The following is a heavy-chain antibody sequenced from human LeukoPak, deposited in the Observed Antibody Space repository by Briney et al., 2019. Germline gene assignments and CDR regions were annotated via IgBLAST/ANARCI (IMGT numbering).Heavy chain of an antibody. J-gene: IGHJ4*02. CDR3: ARDEVTTPRD. V-gene: IGHV3-33*08. CDR1: GFIFSSYG. CDR2: MWYDGSNK. D-gene: IGHD4-17*01. Sequence: GGSLRLSSAASGFIFSSYGMHWVRQAPGKGLEWVAVMWYDGSNKYYADSVKGRFTISRDNSKNTLYLQMHSLRAEDTAVYYCARDEVTTPRDWGQGTLVTVSS.